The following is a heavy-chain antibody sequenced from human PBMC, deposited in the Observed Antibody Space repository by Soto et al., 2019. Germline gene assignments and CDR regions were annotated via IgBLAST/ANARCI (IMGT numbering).Heavy chain of an antibody. CDR1: GFTVSNIY. Sequence: HPGGSLRLSCAVSGFTVSNIYMSWVRQAPGKGLEWISYIFATSTTIYYADSVKGRFTVSRDNTQNSLFLLMNSLRAEDTAIYYCARDKDWAFDDWGQGTLVTVSS. J-gene: IGHJ4*02. CDR3: ARDKDWAFDD. V-gene: IGHV3-48*04. D-gene: IGHD3-9*01. CDR2: IFATSTTI.